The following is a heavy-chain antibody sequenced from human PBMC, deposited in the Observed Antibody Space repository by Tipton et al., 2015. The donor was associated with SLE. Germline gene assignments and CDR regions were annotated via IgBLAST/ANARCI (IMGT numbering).Heavy chain of an antibody. J-gene: IGHJ4*02. V-gene: IGHV4-59*01. D-gene: IGHD7-27*01. CDR2: IYYSGST. CDR3: ARDSPHGVGKDY. CDR1: GGSISSYY. Sequence: TLSLTCTVSGGSISSYYWSWIRQPPGKGLEWIGYIYYSGSTNYNPSLKSRVTISVDTSKNQFSLKLSFVTAADTAVYYCARDSPHGVGKDYWGQGTLVTVSS.